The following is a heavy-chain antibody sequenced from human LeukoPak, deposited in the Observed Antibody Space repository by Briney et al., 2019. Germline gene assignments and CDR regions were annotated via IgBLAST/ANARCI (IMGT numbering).Heavy chain of an antibody. CDR2: IIPILGIA. CDR3: AREGGSGSYYNGNDY. CDR1: GGTFSSYT. Sequence: ASVKVSCKASGGTFSSYTISWVRQAPGQGLEWMGRIIPILGIANYAQKFQGRVTITADKSTSTAYMELSSLRSEDTAVYYCAREGGSGSYYNGNDYWGQGTLVTVSS. D-gene: IGHD3-10*01. J-gene: IGHJ4*02. V-gene: IGHV1-69*04.